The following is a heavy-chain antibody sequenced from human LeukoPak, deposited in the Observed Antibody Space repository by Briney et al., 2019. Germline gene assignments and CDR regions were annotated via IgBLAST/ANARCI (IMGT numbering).Heavy chain of an antibody. CDR1: GFTFSSYG. V-gene: IGHV3-30*18. CDR2: ISYDGSNK. J-gene: IGHJ6*02. D-gene: IGHD3-3*01. CDR3: AKERTNSHRTQISYYYYYYGMDV. Sequence: PGGSLRLSCAASGFTFSSYGMHWVRQAPGKGLEWEAVISYDGSNKYYADSVKGRFTISRDNSKNTLHLQMNSLRAEDTAVYYCAKERTNSHRTQISYYYYYYGMDVWGQGTTVTVSS.